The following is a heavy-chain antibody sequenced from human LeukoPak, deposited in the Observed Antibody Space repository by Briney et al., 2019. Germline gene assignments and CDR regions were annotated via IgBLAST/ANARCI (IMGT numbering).Heavy chain of an antibody. V-gene: IGHV4-59*01. CDR2: IYYSGST. CDR3: ARLLPSYYDFWSGYSAFDI. Sequence: SETLSLTCTVSGGSIGSYYWSWIRQPPGKGLEWIGYIYYSGSTNYNPSLKSRVTISVDTSKNQFSLKLSSVTAADTAVYYCARLLPSYYDFWSGYSAFDIWGQGTMVTVSS. CDR1: GGSIGSYY. J-gene: IGHJ3*02. D-gene: IGHD3-3*01.